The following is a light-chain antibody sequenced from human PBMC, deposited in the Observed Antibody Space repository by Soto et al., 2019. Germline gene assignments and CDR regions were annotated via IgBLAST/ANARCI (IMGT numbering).Light chain of an antibody. CDR1: QSVSSN. CDR3: QEGSTLLT. CDR2: GAS. J-gene: IGKJ4*01. V-gene: IGKV3-15*01. Sequence: EIVVTHSPATLSVSPGKRATLSYRSGQSVSSNLAWYQQKPGQAPSLLIYGASTRATGTPARFSGSGSGTDFTLTISSLQPEDFATYYCQEGSTLLTFGGGTKVDIK.